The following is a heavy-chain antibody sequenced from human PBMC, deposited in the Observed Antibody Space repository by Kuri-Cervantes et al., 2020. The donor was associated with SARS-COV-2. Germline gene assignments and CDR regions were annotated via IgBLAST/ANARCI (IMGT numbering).Heavy chain of an antibody. CDR1: GGSISSSSYY. CDR2: IYHSGST. V-gene: IGHV4-39*07. D-gene: IGHD5-24*01. Sequence: SETLSLTCTVSGGSISSSSYYWGWIRQPPGKGLVWIGSIYHSGSTYYNPSLKSRVTISVDTSKNQFSLRLSSVTAADTAVYYCAGQQLAFDYWGQGTLVTVSS. J-gene: IGHJ4*02. CDR3: AGQQLAFDY.